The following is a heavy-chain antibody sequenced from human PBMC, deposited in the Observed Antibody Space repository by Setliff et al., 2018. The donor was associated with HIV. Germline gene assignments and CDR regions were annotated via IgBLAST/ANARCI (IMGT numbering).Heavy chain of an antibody. CDR1: GFTFSRYE. CDR3: ARDPVETYHSYWTGYQYFDY. Sequence: GESLKISCAASGFTFSRYEMSWVRQAPGKWLEWGSYISSSGSTIYYADSVKGRFTISSDNAKNSLYLQMNSLRAEDTAVYYFARDPVETYHSYWTGYQYFDYWGQGTLVTVSS. V-gene: IGHV3-48*03. J-gene: IGHJ4*02. CDR2: ISSSGSTI. D-gene: IGHD3-3*01.